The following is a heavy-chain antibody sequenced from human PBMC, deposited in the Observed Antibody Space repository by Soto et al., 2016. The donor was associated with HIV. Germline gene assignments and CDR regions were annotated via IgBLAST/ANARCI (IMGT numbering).Heavy chain of an antibody. CDR1: GFTFSSYA. CDR3: AKDYCSGGSCYYGMDV. Sequence: EVQLVESGGDLVKPGGSLRLSCAASGFTFSSYAMSWVRQAPGKGLEWVSAISGSGGSTYYADSVKGRFTISRDNSKNTLYLQMNSLRAEDTAVYYCAKDYCSGGSCYYGMDVWGQGTTVTVSS. J-gene: IGHJ6*02. D-gene: IGHD2-15*01. CDR2: ISGSGGST. V-gene: IGHV3-23*04.